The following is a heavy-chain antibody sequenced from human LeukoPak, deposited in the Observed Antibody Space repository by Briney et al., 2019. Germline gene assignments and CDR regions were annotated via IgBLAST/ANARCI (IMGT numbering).Heavy chain of an antibody. J-gene: IGHJ3*02. CDR1: GYTFTSYD. Sequence: GASVKVSCKASGYTFTSYDINWVRQATGQGLEWMGWMNPNSGNTGYAQKFQGRVTMTRNTSISTAYMELSSLRSEDTAVYYCAKGSIAARVRPHEAFDIWGQGTMVTVSS. CDR2: MNPNSGNT. CDR3: AKGSIAARVRPHEAFDI. D-gene: IGHD6-6*01. V-gene: IGHV1-8*01.